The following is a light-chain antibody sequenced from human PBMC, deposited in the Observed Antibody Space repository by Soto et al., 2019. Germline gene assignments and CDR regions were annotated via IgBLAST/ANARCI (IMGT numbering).Light chain of an antibody. V-gene: IGLV1-40*01. J-gene: IGLJ2*01. Sequence: QSVLTQPPSVSGAPGQRVTISCTGSSSNIGAGYDVHWYQQLPGTAPKLLIYGNSNRPSGVPDRFSGSKSGTSVSLAITGLQAEDEADYYCQSYDSSLSGSKFGGGTKLTVL. CDR1: SSNIGAGYD. CDR3: QSYDSSLSGSK. CDR2: GNS.